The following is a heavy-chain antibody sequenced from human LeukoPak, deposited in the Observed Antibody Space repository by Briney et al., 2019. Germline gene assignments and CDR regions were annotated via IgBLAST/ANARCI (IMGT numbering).Heavy chain of an antibody. J-gene: IGHJ4*02. CDR1: GLTFSSYS. Sequence: GGSLRLSCAASGLTFSSYSMNWVRQAPGKGLDWVSSISSSSSYIYYADSVKGRFTLSRDNAKNSLYLQMNSLRAEDTAVYYCARVDVTHFDYWGQGTLVTVSS. CDR3: ARVDVTHFDY. CDR2: ISSSSSYI. D-gene: IGHD1-14*01. V-gene: IGHV3-21*01.